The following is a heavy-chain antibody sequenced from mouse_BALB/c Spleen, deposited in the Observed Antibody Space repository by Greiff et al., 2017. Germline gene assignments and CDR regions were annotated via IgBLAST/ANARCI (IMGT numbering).Heavy chain of an antibody. J-gene: IGHJ3*01. CDR3: ARDIGWDKAWFAY. D-gene: IGHD3-3*01. V-gene: IGHV7-3*02. Sequence: EVQVVESGGGLVQPGGSLRLSCATSGFTFTDYYMSWVRQPPGKALEWLGFIRNKANGYTTEYSASVKGRFTISRDNSQSILYLQMNTLRAEDSATYYCARDIGWDKAWFAYWGQGTLVTVSA. CDR2: IRNKANGYTT. CDR1: GFTFTDYY.